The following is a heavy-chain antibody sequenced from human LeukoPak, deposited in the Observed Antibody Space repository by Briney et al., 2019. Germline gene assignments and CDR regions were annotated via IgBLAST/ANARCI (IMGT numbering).Heavy chain of an antibody. CDR2: IRYDGSNK. V-gene: IGHV3-30*02. Sequence: GGSLRLSCAASGFTFSSYGTHWVRQAPGKGLEWVAFIRYDGSNKYYADSVKGRFTISRDNSKNTLYLQMNSLRAEDTAVYYCAKEMVRGVLYQPPPFDYWGQGTLVTVSS. CDR3: AKEMVRGVLYQPPPFDY. D-gene: IGHD3-10*01. J-gene: IGHJ4*02. CDR1: GFTFSSYG.